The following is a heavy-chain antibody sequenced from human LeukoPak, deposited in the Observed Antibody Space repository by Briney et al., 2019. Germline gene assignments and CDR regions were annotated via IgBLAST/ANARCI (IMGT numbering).Heavy chain of an antibody. D-gene: IGHD3-16*02. Sequence: ASVKVSCKASGYTFTSYYMHWVRQAPGQGLEWMGIINPSGGSTGYAQKFQGRVTMTRNTSISTAYVELSSLRSEDTAVYYCARSPGGYYDYVWGSYRPLDIWGQGTMVTVSS. CDR2: INPSGGST. V-gene: IGHV1-46*01. CDR1: GYTFTSYY. CDR3: ARSPGGYYDYVWGSYRPLDI. J-gene: IGHJ3*02.